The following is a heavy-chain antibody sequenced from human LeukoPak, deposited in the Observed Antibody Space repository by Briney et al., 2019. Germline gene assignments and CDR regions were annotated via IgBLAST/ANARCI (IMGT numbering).Heavy chain of an antibody. V-gene: IGHV4-59*01. CDR3: ARALGTY. CDR1: GGSISSYY. CDR2: IYYSGST. D-gene: IGHD1-1*01. Sequence: SETLSLTCTVSGGSISSYYWSWIRQPPGKGLEWIGYIYYSGSTNYNPSLKSRVTISVDTSKNQFSLKLSSVTAADTAVYCCARALGTYWGQGTLVTVSS. J-gene: IGHJ4*02.